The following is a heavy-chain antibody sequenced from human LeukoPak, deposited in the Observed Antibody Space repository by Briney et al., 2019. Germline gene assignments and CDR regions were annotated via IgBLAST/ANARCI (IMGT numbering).Heavy chain of an antibody. V-gene: IGHV4-59*01. CDR2: FSYTGRT. CDR1: GGSLSGYY. J-gene: IGHJ3*01. D-gene: IGHD3-22*01. CDR3: ARLLDNDISGDPDTFDV. Sequence: SETLSLTCTVSGGSLSGYYWRWIRQPPGKRLEWIGYFSYTGRTKYNPSLQSRVTISIDTSKSQFSLKLSSVTSADTAVYSCARLLDNDISGDPDTFDVWGQGTTVIVSS.